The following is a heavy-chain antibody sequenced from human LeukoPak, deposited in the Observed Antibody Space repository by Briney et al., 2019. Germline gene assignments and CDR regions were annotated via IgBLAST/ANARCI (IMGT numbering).Heavy chain of an antibody. CDR3: AKSRSGSANWALRIFDN. CDR1: GFSFGSEA. D-gene: IGHD3-10*01. V-gene: IGHV3-23*01. J-gene: IGHJ4*02. CDR2: ISPGGGTT. Sequence: GGSLRLSCVVSGFSFGSEAMSWVRQAPGRGLEWVSSISPGGGTTYYADSVKGRFAISRDNSENTLYVEMNSLRAEDTAIYYCAKSRSGSANWALRIFDNWGQGTLVSVSS.